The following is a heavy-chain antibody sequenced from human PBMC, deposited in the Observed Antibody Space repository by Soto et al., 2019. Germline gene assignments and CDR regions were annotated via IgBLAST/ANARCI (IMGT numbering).Heavy chain of an antibody. CDR1: GGSISSGGYY. D-gene: IGHD3-10*01. CDR3: ARDYGGGGYYGSGSWYYYGMDV. Sequence: SETLSLTCTVSGGSISSGGYYWSWIRQHPGKGLEWIGYIYYSGSTYYNPSLKSRVTISVDTSKNQFSLKLSSVTAADTAVYYCARDYGGGGYYGSGSWYYYGMDVWGQGTTVTVSS. V-gene: IGHV4-31*03. J-gene: IGHJ6*02. CDR2: IYYSGST.